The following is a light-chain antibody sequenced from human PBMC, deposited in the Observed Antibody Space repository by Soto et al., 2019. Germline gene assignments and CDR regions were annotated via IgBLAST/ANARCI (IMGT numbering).Light chain of an antibody. CDR2: DAS. CDR1: QSVSNY. J-gene: IGKJ5*01. V-gene: IGKV3-11*01. Sequence: EIVLTQCPATLSLSPGERPTLPCRASQSVSNYLAWYQQKPGQAPRLLIYDASNRATGIPGRFSGRGSGTDFTLTISSLEPEDFAVYYCQQRSSWPFTFGQATPLEIK. CDR3: QQRSSWPFT.